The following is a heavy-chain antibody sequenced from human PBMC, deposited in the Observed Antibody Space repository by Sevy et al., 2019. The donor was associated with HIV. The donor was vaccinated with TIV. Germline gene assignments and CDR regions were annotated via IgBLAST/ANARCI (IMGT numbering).Heavy chain of an antibody. CDR1: GFSFDSYG. Sequence: GGSLRLSCAVSGFSFDSYGMTWVRQAPGKGLEWVSGISGSGSRTYYADSVKGRFIISRDNSKNTLDLQMNSLRSEDTGIYYCAKRGGGHYDPDEIGYYFYYYNMDVWGKGTTVTVSS. J-gene: IGHJ6*03. CDR3: AKRGGGHYDPDEIGYYFYYYNMDV. CDR2: ISGSGSRT. V-gene: IGHV3-23*01. D-gene: IGHD3-22*01.